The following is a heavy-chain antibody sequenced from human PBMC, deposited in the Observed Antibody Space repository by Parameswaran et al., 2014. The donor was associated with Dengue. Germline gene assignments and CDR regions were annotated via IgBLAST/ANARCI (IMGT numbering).Heavy chain of an antibody. V-gene: IGHV1-18*01. D-gene: IGHD6-13*01. J-gene: IGHJ4*02. Sequence: SWVRQAPGQGLEWMGWISPYNGNTNFAQKFQGRVTMTTDPSTNTAYMELRSLTSDDTAVYYCARVIIAAALYYFDYWGQGTQVTVSS. CDR3: ARVIIAAALYYFDY. CDR2: ISPYNGNT.